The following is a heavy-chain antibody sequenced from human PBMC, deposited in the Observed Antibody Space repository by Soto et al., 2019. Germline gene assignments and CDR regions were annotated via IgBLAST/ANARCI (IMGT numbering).Heavy chain of an antibody. CDR1: GGSISSGGYY. CDR3: ARVADIVVGPAALGGYYFDY. CDR2: IYYSGST. V-gene: IGHV4-31*03. Sequence: QVQLQESGPGLVKPSQTLSLTCTVSGGSISSGGYYWSWIRQHPGKGLEWIGYIYYSGSTDYNPSLKSRLTISGDTAKKQFTLKLSSVTAADTAVYCCARVADIVVGPAALGGYYFDYWGQGTLVTVSS. D-gene: IGHD2-2*01. J-gene: IGHJ4*02.